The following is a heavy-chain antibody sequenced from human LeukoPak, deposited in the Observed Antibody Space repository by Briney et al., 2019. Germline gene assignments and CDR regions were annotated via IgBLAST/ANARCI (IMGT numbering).Heavy chain of an antibody. CDR3: AKKGSSWYEEYYFDY. D-gene: IGHD6-13*01. V-gene: IGHV3-48*03. CDR2: ISSSGDAI. Sequence: GGSLRLSCAASGFTFSSYEMNWVRQAPGKGLEWVSYISSSGDAIYYADSVEGRFTISRDDARNSLYLQMNSLTVEDTAIYYCAKKGSSWYEEYYFDYWGQGTLVTVSS. J-gene: IGHJ4*02. CDR1: GFTFSSYE.